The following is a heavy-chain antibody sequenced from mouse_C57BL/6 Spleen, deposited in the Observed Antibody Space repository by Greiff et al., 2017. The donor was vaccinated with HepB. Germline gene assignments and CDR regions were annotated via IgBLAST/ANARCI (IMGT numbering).Heavy chain of an antibody. V-gene: IGHV1-22*01. CDR1: GYTFTDYN. CDR2: INPNNGGT. Sequence: EVKLMESGPELVKPGASVKMSCKASGYTFTDYNMHWVKQSHGKSLEWIGYINPNNGGTSYNQKFKGKATLTVNKSSSTAYMELRSLTSEDSAVYYCAREGGSSYGYFDVWGTGTTVTVSS. J-gene: IGHJ1*03. CDR3: AREGGSSYGYFDV. D-gene: IGHD1-1*01.